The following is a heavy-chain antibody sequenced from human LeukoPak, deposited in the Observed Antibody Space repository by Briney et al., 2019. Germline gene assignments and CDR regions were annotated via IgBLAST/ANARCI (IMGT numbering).Heavy chain of an antibody. J-gene: IGHJ4*02. CDR1: GFTFSSYG. Sequence: GRSLRLSCAASGFTFSSYGMHWVRQAPGKGLEWVAIIWYDGNNKYYADSLKGRFTISRDDSKNTLYLQINSLRAEDTAVYFRVRDRGSTNYFDYWGQGALVTVSS. V-gene: IGHV3-33*01. CDR3: VRDRGSTNYFDY. D-gene: IGHD3-10*01. CDR2: IWYDGNNK.